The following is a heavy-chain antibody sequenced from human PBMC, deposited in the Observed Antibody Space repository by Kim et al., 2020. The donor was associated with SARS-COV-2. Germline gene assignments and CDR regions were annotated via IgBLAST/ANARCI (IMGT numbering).Heavy chain of an antibody. J-gene: IGHJ4*02. D-gene: IGHD5-12*01. CDR1: GFTFSSYN. Sequence: GGSLRLSCAASGFTFSSYNMNWVRQAPGKGLEWVSSISSSSNYIYYADSVKGRFTISRDNAKNSLFLQMNSLRAEDTAVYYCAKGTGEYSGYDLFDYWGQGTLVTVSS. CDR2: ISSSSNYI. CDR3: AKGTGEYSGYDLFDY. V-gene: IGHV3-21*01.